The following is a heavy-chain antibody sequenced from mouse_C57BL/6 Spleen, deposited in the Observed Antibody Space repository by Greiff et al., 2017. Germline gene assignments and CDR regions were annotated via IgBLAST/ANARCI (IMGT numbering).Heavy chain of an antibody. V-gene: IGHV1-69*01. CDR1: GYTFTSYW. D-gene: IGHD1-1*01. CDR3: ARWDYYWSSYGFAY. Sequence: QVQLQQPGAELVMPGASVKLSCTASGYTFTSYWMHWVKQRPGQGLEWIGEIAPSASYTNYKPKFKGKSTLHVDKSSSTAYMQLSSLTSEDAAVYDCARWDYYWSSYGFAYWGQGTRGTVSA. CDR2: IAPSASYT. J-gene: IGHJ3*01.